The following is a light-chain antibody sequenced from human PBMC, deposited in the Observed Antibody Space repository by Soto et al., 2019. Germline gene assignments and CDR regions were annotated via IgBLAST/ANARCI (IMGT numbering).Light chain of an antibody. Sequence: DIQLTQSPSFLSASVGDRVTISCRASQGISSYLAWYQQTPGKAPKLLIYASSTLQSGVPSRFSGSGSGTEFTLTIGSLLPEDFATYYCQQLNTFPVTFGQGTRLEIK. CDR1: QGISSY. J-gene: IGKJ5*01. V-gene: IGKV1-9*01. CDR3: QQLNTFPVT. CDR2: ASS.